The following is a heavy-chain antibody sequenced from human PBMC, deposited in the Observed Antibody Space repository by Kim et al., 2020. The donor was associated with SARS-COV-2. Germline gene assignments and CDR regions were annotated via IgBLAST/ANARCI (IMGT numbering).Heavy chain of an antibody. Sequence: ASVKVSCKASGYTFTSYGISWVRQAPGQGLEWMGWISAYNGNTNYAQKLQGRATMTTDTSTSTAYMELRSLRSDDTAVYYCARGVAGLDYYYYGMDVWGQGTTVTVS. CDR3: ARGVAGLDYYYYGMDV. CDR1: GYTFTSYG. J-gene: IGHJ6*02. D-gene: IGHD6-19*01. CDR2: ISAYNGNT. V-gene: IGHV1-18*04.